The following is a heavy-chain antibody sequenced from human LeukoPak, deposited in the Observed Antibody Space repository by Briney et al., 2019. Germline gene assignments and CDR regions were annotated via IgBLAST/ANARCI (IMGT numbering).Heavy chain of an antibody. V-gene: IGHV5-51*01. CDR3: ARRGIVGTTEYYYGLDV. J-gene: IGHJ6*02. Sequence: GESLQISCKSSGYSFTSYWIGWVRQMPGKGLEWMGTIYPRDSDTRYSPSFQGQVTMSADKSISTAYLQWSSLKTSDTAIYYCARRGIVGTTEYYYGLDVWGQGTTVTVSS. CDR2: IYPRDSDT. CDR1: GYSFTSYW. D-gene: IGHD1-26*01.